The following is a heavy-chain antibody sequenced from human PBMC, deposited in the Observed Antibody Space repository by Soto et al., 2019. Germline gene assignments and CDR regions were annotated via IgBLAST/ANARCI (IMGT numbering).Heavy chain of an antibody. Sequence: QLQLQESGPGLVKPSETLSLTCTVSGDSIRGSNYYWAWIRQPPGKGLEWVGTIYYSGSTYYNPSLKSRGTLSVDTTKNQFSLKVDSVTATDTALYYCARHGGTTPFDYWGPGTQVLVSS. CDR3: ARHGGTTPFDY. J-gene: IGHJ4*02. CDR2: IYYSGST. CDR1: GDSIRGSNYY. D-gene: IGHD4-17*01. V-gene: IGHV4-39*01.